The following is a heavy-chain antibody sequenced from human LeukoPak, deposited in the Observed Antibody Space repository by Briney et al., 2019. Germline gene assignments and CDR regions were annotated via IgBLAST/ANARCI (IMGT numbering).Heavy chain of an antibody. Sequence: GGSLRLSCAASGFTFSSYAMSWVRQAPGKGLEWVSAIIGSGSSTYYPDSVKGRFTISRDNSKNTFFLQMNSLRAEDTALYYCAKDRAQQLVLDFWGQGTLVTVSS. CDR2: IIGSGSST. V-gene: IGHV3-23*01. CDR1: GFTFSSYA. J-gene: IGHJ4*02. CDR3: AKDRAQQLVLDF. D-gene: IGHD6-13*01.